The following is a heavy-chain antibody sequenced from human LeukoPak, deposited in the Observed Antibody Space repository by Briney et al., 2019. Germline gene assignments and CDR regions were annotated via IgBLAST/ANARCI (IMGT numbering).Heavy chain of an antibody. CDR3: ARHSSSWYYFDY. CDR1: GFTVSSNY. J-gene: IGHJ4*02. D-gene: IGHD6-13*01. Sequence: PGGSLRLSRAASGFTVSSNYMSWVRQAPGKGLEWVSVIYSGGSTYYADSVKGRFTISRDNSKNTLYLQMNSLRAEDTAVYYCARHSSSWYYFDYWGQGTLVTVSS. CDR2: IYSGGST. V-gene: IGHV3-53*01.